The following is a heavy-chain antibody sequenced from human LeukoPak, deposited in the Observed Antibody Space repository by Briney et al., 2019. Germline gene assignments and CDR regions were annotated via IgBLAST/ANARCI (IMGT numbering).Heavy chain of an antibody. V-gene: IGHV1-69*04. Sequence: ASVKVSCKASGYTFTSYGISWVRQAPGQGLEWMGRIIPILGIANYAQKFQGRVTITADKSTSTAYMELSSLRSEDTAVYYCASRLQGTRATVVTDDYWGQGTLVTVSS. CDR1: GYTFTSYG. D-gene: IGHD4-23*01. CDR3: ASRLQGTRATVVTDDY. CDR2: IIPILGIA. J-gene: IGHJ4*02.